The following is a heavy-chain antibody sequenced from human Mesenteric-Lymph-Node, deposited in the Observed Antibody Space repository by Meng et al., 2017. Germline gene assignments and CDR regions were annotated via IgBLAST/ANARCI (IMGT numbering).Heavy chain of an antibody. J-gene: IGHJ4*02. CDR2: ISSSGSTI. V-gene: IGHV3-48*03. CDR1: GFTFSSYE. CDR3: ARVRIRSRGYDSSGRDY. D-gene: IGHD3-22*01. Sequence: GESLKISCAASGFTFSSYEMNWVRQAPGKGLERVSYISSSGSTIYYADSVKGRFTISRDNAKNSLYLQMNSLRAEDTAVYYCARVRIRSRGYDSSGRDYWGQGTLVTVSS.